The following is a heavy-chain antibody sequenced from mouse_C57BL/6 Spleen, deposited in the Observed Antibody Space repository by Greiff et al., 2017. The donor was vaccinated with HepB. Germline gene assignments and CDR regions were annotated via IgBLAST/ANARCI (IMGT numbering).Heavy chain of an antibody. J-gene: IGHJ4*01. CDR2: INPSTGGT. CDR1: GYSFTGYY. CDR3: ARHYYGSSYYAMDY. Sequence: VQLQQSGPELVKPGASVKLSCKASGYSFTGYYMNWVKQSPEKSLEWIGEINPSTGGTTYNQKFKAKATLTVDKSSSTAYMQLKSLTSEDSAVYYCARHYYGSSYYAMDYWGQGTSVTVSS. V-gene: IGHV1-42*01. D-gene: IGHD1-1*01.